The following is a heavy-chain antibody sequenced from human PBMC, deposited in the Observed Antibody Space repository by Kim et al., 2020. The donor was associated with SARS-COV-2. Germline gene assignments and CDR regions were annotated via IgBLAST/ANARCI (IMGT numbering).Heavy chain of an antibody. V-gene: IGHV3-11*05. CDR2: ISGSGVNT. J-gene: IGHJ4*02. CDR1: GFSFSDYY. D-gene: IGHD6-13*01. Sequence: GGSLRLSCAASGFSFSDYYMSWVRQAPGKGLEWLSYISGSGVNTIYADSVKGRFTISRDNAKMSLYLQMNSLRAEDTAVYFCARVGSTVAAGIVDYLCRG. CDR3: ARVGSTVAAGIVDY.